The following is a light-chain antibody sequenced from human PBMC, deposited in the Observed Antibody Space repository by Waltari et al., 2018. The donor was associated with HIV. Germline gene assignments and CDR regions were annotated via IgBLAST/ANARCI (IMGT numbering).Light chain of an antibody. CDR2: FAS. V-gene: IGKV6-21*01. J-gene: IGKJ2*01. CDR3: LQSSTFPYT. CDR1: QNTGTS. Sequence: ELVLSQSLEFQSVTPGEKVTITCRASQNTGTSLHWYQQKPGHSPNLLIKFASQSFSGVSSRFSGSGSGTDFTLTINSLEAEDAATYYCLQSSTFPYTFGQGTKLEIK.